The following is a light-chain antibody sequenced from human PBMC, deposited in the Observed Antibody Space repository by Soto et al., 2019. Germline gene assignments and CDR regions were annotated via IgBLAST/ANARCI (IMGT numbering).Light chain of an antibody. CDR1: SSNIGSNY. Sequence: QSALTQPPSASGTPGQRVTISCSGSSSNIGSNYVYWYQQLPGTAPKLLIYRNNQRPSGVPDRFSGSKSGTSASLAISGLRSEDEADYYCAAWDDSLSGLCVFGGGTKVTVL. V-gene: IGLV1-47*01. CDR3: AAWDDSLSGLCV. CDR2: RNN. J-gene: IGLJ3*02.